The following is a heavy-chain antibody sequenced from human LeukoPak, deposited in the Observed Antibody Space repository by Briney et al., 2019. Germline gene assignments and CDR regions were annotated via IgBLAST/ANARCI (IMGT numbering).Heavy chain of an antibody. D-gene: IGHD3-16*01. Sequence: SQTLSLACAISGDSVYSNLAAWNWLRQSPSRGLEWLGRTYYRSKWYNEYAISVESRITINPDTSKNQFSLQLNFVTPEDTAVYYCARESGDYVKFDYWGQGTLVTVSS. CDR1: GDSVYSNLAA. CDR3: ARESGDYVKFDY. J-gene: IGHJ4*02. CDR2: TYYRSKWYN. V-gene: IGHV6-1*01.